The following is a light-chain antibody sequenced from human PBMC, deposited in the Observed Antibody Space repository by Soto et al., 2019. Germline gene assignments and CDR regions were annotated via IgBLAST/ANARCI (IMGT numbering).Light chain of an antibody. Sequence: DIVLTQSPGTLSLSPGERATLCCSASQSVSSSYLAWYQQKPGQAPRLLIYGASSRATGIPDRFSGSGSGTDFTLTISRLEPEDFAVYYCQQYGSSPWTFGQGTKVDIK. CDR2: GAS. J-gene: IGKJ1*01. V-gene: IGKV3-20*01. CDR3: QQYGSSPWT. CDR1: QSVSSSY.